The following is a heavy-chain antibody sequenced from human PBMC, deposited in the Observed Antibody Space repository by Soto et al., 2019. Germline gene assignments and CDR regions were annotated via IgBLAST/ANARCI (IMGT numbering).Heavy chain of an antibody. J-gene: IGHJ4*02. CDR3: VNGAMVSNFDY. CDR1: GGTFSSYA. Sequence: SVRVSCKASGGTFSSYAIRWVRQAPGQGLEWMGGIIPIFGTANYAQKFQGRVTITADESTSTAYMELSSLRSEDTAVYYCVNGAMVSNFDYWGQGTLVTVSS. CDR2: IIPIFGTA. V-gene: IGHV1-69*13. D-gene: IGHD5-18*01.